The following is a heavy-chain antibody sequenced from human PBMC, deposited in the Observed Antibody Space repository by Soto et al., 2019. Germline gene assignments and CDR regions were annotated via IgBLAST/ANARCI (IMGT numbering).Heavy chain of an antibody. D-gene: IGHD3-10*01. CDR2: INHSGST. CDR3: ARGEPIGLWFGVPGSSNQEDWFDP. CDR1: GGSFSGYY. J-gene: IGHJ5*02. V-gene: IGHV4-34*01. Sequence: PSETLSLTCAVYGGSFSGYYWSWIRQPPGKGLEWIGEINHSGSTNYNPSLKSRVTISVDTSKNQFSLKLSSVTAADTAVYYCARGEPIGLWFGVPGSSNQEDWFDPWGKGTLVTVSS.